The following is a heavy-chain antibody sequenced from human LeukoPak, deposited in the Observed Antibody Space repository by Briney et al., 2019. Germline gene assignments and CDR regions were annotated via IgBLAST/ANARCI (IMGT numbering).Heavy chain of an antibody. CDR3: ARVGVSARSYWYYFDY. CDR2: MNPNSGNT. J-gene: IGHJ4*02. CDR1: GYTFTGYY. Sequence: ASVKVSCKASGYTFTGYYMHWVRQATGQGLEWMGWMNPNSGNTGYAQKFQGRVTMTRNTSISTAYMELSSLRSEDTAVYYCARVGVSARSYWYYFDYWGQGTLVTVSS. D-gene: IGHD1-26*01. V-gene: IGHV1-8*02.